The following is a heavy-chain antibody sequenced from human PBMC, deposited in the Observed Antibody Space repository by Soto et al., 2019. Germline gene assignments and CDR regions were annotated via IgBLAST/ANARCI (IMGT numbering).Heavy chain of an antibody. CDR1: GFTFSSYS. CDR2: ISSSSSYI. J-gene: IGHJ6*02. CDR3: ARESIAVAGTSYYYYGMDV. D-gene: IGHD6-19*01. V-gene: IGHV3-21*01. Sequence: GGSLRLSCAASGFTFSSYSMNWVRQAPGKGLEWVSSISSSSSYIYYADSVKGRFTISRDNAKNSLYLQMNSLRAEDTAVYYCARESIAVAGTSYYYYGMDVWGQGTTVTVSS.